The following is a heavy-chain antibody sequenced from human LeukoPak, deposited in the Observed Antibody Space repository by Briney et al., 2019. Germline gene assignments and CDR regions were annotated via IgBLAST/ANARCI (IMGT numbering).Heavy chain of an antibody. CDR1: GFTFSSYA. Sequence: GRSLRLSCAASGFTFSSYAMHWVRQAPGKGLEWVAVISYDGSNKYYADSVKGRFTISRDNSKNTLYLQMNSLRAEDTAVYYCARGEIWGQGTMVTVSS. J-gene: IGHJ3*02. CDR2: ISYDGSNK. CDR3: ARGEI. V-gene: IGHV3-30*04.